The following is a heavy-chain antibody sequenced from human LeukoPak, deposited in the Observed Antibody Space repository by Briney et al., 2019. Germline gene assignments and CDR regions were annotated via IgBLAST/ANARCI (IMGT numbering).Heavy chain of an antibody. CDR3: ARDNTYSRGSRFYDRFDY. J-gene: IGHJ4*02. D-gene: IGHD2-2*01. CDR1: GFSLSAYW. Sequence: GGSLRLSCAASGFSLSAYWMTWVRQAPGKGLEWVANINRDGSQKNHVDSVKGRFTISRDNAKNSLYLQMNSLTAEDTAVYYCARDNTYSRGSRFYDRFDYWGLGTLVTVSS. V-gene: IGHV3-7*01. CDR2: INRDGSQK.